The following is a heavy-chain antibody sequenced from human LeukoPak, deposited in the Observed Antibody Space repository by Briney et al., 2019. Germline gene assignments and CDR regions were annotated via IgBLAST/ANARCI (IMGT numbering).Heavy chain of an antibody. CDR2: IIPILGIA. CDR3: ATQPGIAVARDY. J-gene: IGHJ4*02. D-gene: IGHD6-19*01. V-gene: IGHV1-69*04. Sequence: SVKVSCKASGGTFSSYAISWVRQAPGQGLEWMGRIIPILGIANYAQKFQGRVTITADKSTSTAYMELSSLRSEDTAVYYCATQPGIAVARDYWGQGTLVTVSS. CDR1: GGTFSSYA.